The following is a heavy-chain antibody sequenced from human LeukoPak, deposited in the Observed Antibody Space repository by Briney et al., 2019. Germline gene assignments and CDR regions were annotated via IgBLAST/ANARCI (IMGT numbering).Heavy chain of an antibody. D-gene: IGHD6-19*01. CDR2: ISGSGGST. CDR3: AAGYSSVGWFDP. Sequence: PGGSLRLSCAASGFTFSSYAMSWVRQAPGKGLEWVSAISGSGGSTYYADSVKGRFTISRDNSKNTLYLQMNSLRAEDTAVYYCAAGYSSVGWFDPWGQGTLVTVSS. J-gene: IGHJ5*02. CDR1: GFTFSSYA. V-gene: IGHV3-23*01.